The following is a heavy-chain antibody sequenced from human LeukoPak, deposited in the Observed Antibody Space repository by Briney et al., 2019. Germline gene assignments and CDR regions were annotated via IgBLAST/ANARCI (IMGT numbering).Heavy chain of an antibody. D-gene: IGHD6-25*01. V-gene: IGHV3-11*06. CDR1: GFTFSVYY. CDR3: ARENRGPYYYYGMDV. CDR2: ISSSSSYT. Sequence: GGSLRLYCAASGFTFSVYYMSWIRQAPGTGLEWVSYISSSSSYTNYADSVKGRFTISRDNAKNSLYLQMNSLRAEDTAVYYCARENRGPYYYYGMDVWGQGTTVTVSS. J-gene: IGHJ6*02.